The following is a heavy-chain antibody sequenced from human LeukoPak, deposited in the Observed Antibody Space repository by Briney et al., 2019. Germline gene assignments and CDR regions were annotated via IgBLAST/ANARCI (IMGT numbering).Heavy chain of an antibody. CDR2: IVVGSGNT. Sequence: SVKVSCKASGFTFTSSAVQWVRQARGQRLEWIGWIVVGSGNTNYAQKFQERVTITRDMSTSTAYMELSSLRSEDTAVYYCAAVEVGVTNFDYWGQGTLVTVSS. J-gene: IGHJ4*02. D-gene: IGHD1-26*01. CDR1: GFTFTSSA. CDR3: AAVEVGVTNFDY. V-gene: IGHV1-58*01.